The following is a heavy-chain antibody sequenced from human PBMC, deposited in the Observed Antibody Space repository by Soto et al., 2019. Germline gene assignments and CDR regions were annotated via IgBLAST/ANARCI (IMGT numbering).Heavy chain of an antibody. D-gene: IGHD2-15*01. CDR1: GFTFRSYS. CDR2: ISSSSTTK. J-gene: IGHJ5*02. V-gene: IGHV3-48*01. Sequence: EVQLVESGGGLVQPGGSLRLSCAASGFTFRSYSMNWVRQAPGKGLEWVSYISSSSTTKYYADSVKGRFIISRDNAKNSLYLQMNSLRAEDTAVYYCARDGCSGSNCLNWFDPWGQGTLVTVSS. CDR3: ARDGCSGSNCLNWFDP.